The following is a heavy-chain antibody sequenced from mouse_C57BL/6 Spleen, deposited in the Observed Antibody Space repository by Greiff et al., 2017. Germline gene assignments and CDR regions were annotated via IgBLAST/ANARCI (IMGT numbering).Heavy chain of an antibody. V-gene: IGHV1-62-2*01. CDR2: FYPGSGSI. CDR1: GYTFTEYT. CDR3: ARHEVGDYDAGAWFAY. D-gene: IGHD2-4*01. J-gene: IGHJ3*01. Sequence: QVQLQQSGAELVKPGASVKLSCKASGYTFTEYTIHWVKQRSGQGLEWIGWFYPGSGSIKYNEKFKDKATLTADKSSSTVYMELSRLTSEGSAVYFCARHEVGDYDAGAWFAYWGQGTLVTVSA.